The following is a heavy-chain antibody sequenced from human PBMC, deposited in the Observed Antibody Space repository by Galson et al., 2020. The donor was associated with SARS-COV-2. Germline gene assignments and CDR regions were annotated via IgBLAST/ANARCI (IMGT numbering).Heavy chain of an antibody. CDR2: IKHDGSEK. CDR1: GFGFSYYW. D-gene: IGHD2-15*01. Sequence: GESLKISCEASGFGFSYYWMSWVRQAQGRGLVWVANIKHDGSEKYYVDSVKGRFTISRDNPKNSLYLQMNNLRVEDTAVYHCARVDCSGGSCYPGNYWGQGTLVTVSS. CDR3: ARVDCSGGSCYPGNY. V-gene: IGHV3-7*03. J-gene: IGHJ4*02.